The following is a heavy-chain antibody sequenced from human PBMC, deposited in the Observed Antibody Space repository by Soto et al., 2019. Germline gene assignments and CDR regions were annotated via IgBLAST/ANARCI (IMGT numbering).Heavy chain of an antibody. Sequence: SETLSLTCSVSGDSISNSRFYWAWIRQPPGEGLEWIGEIYHSGSTNYNPSLKSRVTISVDKSKNQFSLKLSSVTAADTAVYYCARVKLAAAGTLDAFDIWGQGTMVTVSS. CDR2: IYHSGST. D-gene: IGHD6-13*01. CDR3: ARVKLAAAGTLDAFDI. J-gene: IGHJ3*02. CDR1: GDSISNSRFY. V-gene: IGHV4-61*05.